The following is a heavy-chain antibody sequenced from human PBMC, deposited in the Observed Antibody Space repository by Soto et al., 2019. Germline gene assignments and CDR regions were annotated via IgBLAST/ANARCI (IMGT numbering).Heavy chain of an antibody. CDR1: GASINSGGYY. D-gene: IGHD1-26*01. Sequence: SETLSLTCTVSGASINSGGYYWSWVRQLPGKGPEWIGYVYFSGSTYYNPSLESRVTISLDTSQNQFSLKLSSVTAADTAVYHCATGNAWEVLLAHWGQGTLVTVPS. V-gene: IGHV4-31*03. CDR3: ATGNAWEVLLAH. J-gene: IGHJ5*02. CDR2: VYFSGST.